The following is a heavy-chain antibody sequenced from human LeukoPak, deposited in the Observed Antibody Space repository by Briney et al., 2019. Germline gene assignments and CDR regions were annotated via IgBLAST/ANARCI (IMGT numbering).Heavy chain of an antibody. D-gene: IGHD6-13*01. CDR3: ARIAAAFHDAFDI. CDR2: ISSSSSYI. Sequence: PGGSLRLSCAASGFTFSSYSMTWVRQAPGKGLEWVSYISSSSSYIYYADSVKGRFTISRDNAKNSLYLQMNSLRAEDTAVYYCARIAAAFHDAFDIWGQGTMVTVSS. V-gene: IGHV3-21*05. J-gene: IGHJ3*02. CDR1: GFTFSSYS.